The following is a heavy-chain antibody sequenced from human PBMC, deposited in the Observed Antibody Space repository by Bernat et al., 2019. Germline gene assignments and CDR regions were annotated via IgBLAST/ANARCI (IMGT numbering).Heavy chain of an antibody. D-gene: IGHD6-19*01. V-gene: IGHV3-15*01. CDR2: IKSKTDGGTT. CDR1: GFTFSNAW. CDR3: TTDNYSSGWYWYFDY. J-gene: IGHJ4*02. Sequence: EVQLVESGGGLVKPGGSLRLSCAASGFTFSNAWMSWVRQAPGKGLEWVGRIKSKTDGGTTDYAAPVKGRFTISRDDSKNTLYLQMNSLKTEDTAVYYCTTDNYSSGWYWYFDYWGQGTLVTVSS.